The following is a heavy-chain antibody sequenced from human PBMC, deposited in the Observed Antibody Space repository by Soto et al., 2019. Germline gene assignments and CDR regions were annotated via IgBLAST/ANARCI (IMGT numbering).Heavy chain of an antibody. Sequence: SETLSLTCAVYGGSFSGYYWSWIRQPPGKGLEWIGEINHSGSTNYNPSLKSRVTISFDASKNQISLQVRSATAADAAVYYCARDLKEYCSDGKCNWFDPWGQGTLVTVSS. D-gene: IGHD2-15*01. CDR2: INHSGST. J-gene: IGHJ5*02. CDR3: ARDLKEYCSDGKCNWFDP. V-gene: IGHV4-34*01. CDR1: GGSFSGYY.